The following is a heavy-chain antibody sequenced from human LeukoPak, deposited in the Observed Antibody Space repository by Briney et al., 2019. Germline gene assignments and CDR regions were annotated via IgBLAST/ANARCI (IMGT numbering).Heavy chain of an antibody. CDR3: ARATRNGYDY. CDR2: ISHTSDSI. Sequence: AGGSLRLSCVASGFTFRIYGMNWVRQAPGKGPEWVSYISHTSDSILYADSVKGRFTMSRDNAKKSLNLQMNSLRAEDSAVYYCARATRNGYDYWGQGTLVTVSS. J-gene: IGHJ4*02. CDR1: GFTFRIYG. D-gene: IGHD5-24*01. V-gene: IGHV3-48*01.